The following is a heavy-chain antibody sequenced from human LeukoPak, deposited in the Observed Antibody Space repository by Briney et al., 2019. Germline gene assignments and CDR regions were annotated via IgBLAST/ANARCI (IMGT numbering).Heavy chain of an antibody. D-gene: IGHD6-19*01. V-gene: IGHV3-30-3*01. CDR1: GFTFSSYA. Sequence: GGSLRLSCAAFGFTFSSYAMHWVRQAPGKGLEWVAVISYDGSNKYYADSVKGRFTISRDNSKNTLYLQMNSLRAEDTAVYYCHTPSSGWSGWGQGTLVTVSS. CDR2: ISYDGSNK. CDR3: HTPSSGWSG. J-gene: IGHJ4*02.